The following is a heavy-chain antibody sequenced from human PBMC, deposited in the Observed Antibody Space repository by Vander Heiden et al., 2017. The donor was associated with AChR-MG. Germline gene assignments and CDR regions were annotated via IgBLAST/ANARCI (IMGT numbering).Heavy chain of an antibody. CDR2: INHSGST. J-gene: IGHJ6*02. CDR1: GGSFSGYY. D-gene: IGHD6-19*01. V-gene: IGHV4-34*01. CDR3: ARLGAYSSGWRNYYYGMDV. Sequence: QVQLQQWGAGLLKPSETLSLTCAVYGGSFSGYYWSWIRPPPGKGLEWIGEINHSGSTNYNPSLKSRVTISVDTSKNQFSLKLSSVTAADTAVYYCARLGAYSSGWRNYYYGMDVWGQGTTVTVSS.